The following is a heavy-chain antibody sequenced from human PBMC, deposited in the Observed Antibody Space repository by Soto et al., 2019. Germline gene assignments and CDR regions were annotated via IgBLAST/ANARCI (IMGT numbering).Heavy chain of an antibody. CDR1: GFTFSSYA. CDR3: ARDGVAPGLYFDY. CDR2: ISGSGGST. V-gene: IGHV3-23*01. Sequence: PGGSLRLSCAASGFTFSSYAMSWVRQAPGKGLEWVSAISGSGGSTYYVDSVKGRFTISRDNPKNSVYLQMASLRAEDTAVYYCARDGVAPGLYFDYWGQGTPVTVSS. J-gene: IGHJ4*02. D-gene: IGHD3-10*01.